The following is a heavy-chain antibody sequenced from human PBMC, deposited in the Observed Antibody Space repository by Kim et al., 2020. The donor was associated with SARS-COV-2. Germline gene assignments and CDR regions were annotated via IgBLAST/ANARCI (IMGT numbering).Heavy chain of an antibody. V-gene: IGHV3-11*06. CDR3: ARVPVLRILYYYYGLDV. Sequence: VKGRFTIPRDNAKNSLYLQMNSLRAEDTAVYYCARVPVLRILYYYYGLDVWGQGTTVTVSS. J-gene: IGHJ6*02. D-gene: IGHD5-18*01.